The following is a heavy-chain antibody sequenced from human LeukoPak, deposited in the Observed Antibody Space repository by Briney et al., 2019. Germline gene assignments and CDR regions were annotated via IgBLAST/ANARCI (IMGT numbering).Heavy chain of an antibody. CDR1: GYPFTDYY. CDR2: INTNSGGT. CDR3: ARDGGFDY. Sequence: ASVKVSCRASGYPFTDYYLHWVRQAPGLGLGWMGWINTNSGGTKYARKFQGRVTMTRDTSISTAYMELSRLGSDDTAVYYCARDGGFDYWGQGTLVTVSS. V-gene: IGHV1-2*02. D-gene: IGHD3-16*01. J-gene: IGHJ4*02.